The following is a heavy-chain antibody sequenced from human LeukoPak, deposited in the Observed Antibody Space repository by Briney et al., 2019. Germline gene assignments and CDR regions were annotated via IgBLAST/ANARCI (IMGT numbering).Heavy chain of an antibody. Sequence: GGSPRLSCAASGFTFSSYSMNWVRQAPGKGLEWVSSISSSSSYIYYADSVKGRFTISRDNAKNSLYLQMNSLRAEDTAVYYCARVVRAAAVNWFDPWGQGTLVTVSS. D-gene: IGHD6-13*01. J-gene: IGHJ5*02. CDR3: ARVVRAAAVNWFDP. V-gene: IGHV3-21*01. CDR1: GFTFSSYS. CDR2: ISSSSSYI.